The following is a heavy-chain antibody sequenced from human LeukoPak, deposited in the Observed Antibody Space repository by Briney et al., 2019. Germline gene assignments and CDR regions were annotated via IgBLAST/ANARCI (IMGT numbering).Heavy chain of an antibody. CDR3: ARGGYFSCDY. V-gene: IGHV3-23*01. Sequence: GGSLRLSCAASGFTFSSYAMSWVRQAPGKGLEWVSAISGSGGSTYYADSVKGRFTISRDSSKDTLYLQMNSLRAEDTAVYFCARGGYFSCDYWGQGTLVTVSS. CDR2: ISGSGGST. D-gene: IGHD2/OR15-2a*01. J-gene: IGHJ4*02. CDR1: GFTFSSYA.